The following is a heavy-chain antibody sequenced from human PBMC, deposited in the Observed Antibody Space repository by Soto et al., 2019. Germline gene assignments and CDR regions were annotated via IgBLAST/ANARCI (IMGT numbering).Heavy chain of an antibody. CDR1: GYSFTSYW. CDR2: IYPGDSDT. J-gene: IGHJ4*02. CDR3: ARLLYCGGDCHYVFDN. Sequence: PGESLKISCKGSGYSFTSYWIGWVRQMPGEGLEWMGIIYPGDSDTRYSPSFQGQVTISAAKSISTAYLQWSGLKASDTAMYYCARLLYCGGDCHYVFDNWGQGTLVTVSS. D-gene: IGHD2-21*02. V-gene: IGHV5-51*01.